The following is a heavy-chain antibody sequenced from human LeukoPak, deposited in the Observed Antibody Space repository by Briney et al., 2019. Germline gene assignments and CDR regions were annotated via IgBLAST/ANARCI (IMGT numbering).Heavy chain of an antibody. Sequence: GGSLRLSCAASGFSFSSYSMNWVRQAPGKWLEWVSSISSSSNYIYYAGSVKGRFTISRDNAKNSLYLQMSSLRAEGTAVYYCAISSGGSCYQWGQGTLVTVSS. D-gene: IGHD2-15*01. CDR3: AISSGGSCYQ. V-gene: IGHV3-21*01. CDR2: ISSSSNYI. J-gene: IGHJ4*02. CDR1: GFSFSSYS.